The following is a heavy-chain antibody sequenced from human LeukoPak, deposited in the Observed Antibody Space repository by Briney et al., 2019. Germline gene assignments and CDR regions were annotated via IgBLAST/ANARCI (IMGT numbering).Heavy chain of an antibody. CDR2: IYTSGST. CDR1: GGSISSYY. CDR3: ARSSSSGWGFRFDP. J-gene: IGHJ5*02. V-gene: IGHV4-4*07. Sequence: SETLSLTCTVSGGSISSYYWSWIRQPPGKGLEWIGRIYTSGSTNYNPSLKSRVTISVDTSKNQFSLKLSSVTAADTAVYYCARSSSSGWGFRFDPWGQGTLVTVSS. D-gene: IGHD6-19*01.